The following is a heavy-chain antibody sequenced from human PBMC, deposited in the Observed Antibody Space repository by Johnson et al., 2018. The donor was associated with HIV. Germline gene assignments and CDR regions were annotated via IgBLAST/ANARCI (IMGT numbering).Heavy chain of an antibody. CDR1: GFSFSDYY. V-gene: IGHV3-11*04. J-gene: IGHJ3*02. D-gene: IGHD2-15*01. Sequence: QVQLVESGGRVVRRGGSLRLSCAASGFSFSDYYMSWIRQAPGKGLEWISYMSSSGSTIYHAESVKGRFTISRDNAKNSLYLQMNSLRAEDTAVYYCARSKDCSVSSCPDCFDIWGQGTMVIVSS. CDR3: ARSKDCSVSSCPDCFDI. CDR2: MSSSGSTI.